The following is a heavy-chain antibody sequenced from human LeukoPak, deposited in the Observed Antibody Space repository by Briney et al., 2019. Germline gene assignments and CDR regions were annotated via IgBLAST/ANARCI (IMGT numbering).Heavy chain of an antibody. J-gene: IGHJ1*01. D-gene: IGHD3-16*01. CDR2: ICYTGST. Sequence: SETLSLTCTVSGGSISSSSYYWGWIRQPPGKGLEWIGSICYTGSTYYNPSLKSRVTISVDTSKNQFSLKLSSVTAADTAVYYCASRPDYEIDQWSAEYFQHWGQGTLVTVSS. V-gene: IGHV4-39*07. CDR1: GGSISSSSYY. CDR3: ASRPDYEIDQWSAEYFQH.